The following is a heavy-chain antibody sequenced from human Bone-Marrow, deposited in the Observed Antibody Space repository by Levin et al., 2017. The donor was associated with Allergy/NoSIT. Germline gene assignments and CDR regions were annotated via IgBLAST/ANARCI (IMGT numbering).Heavy chain of an antibody. CDR3: ARLGTAIPPGTGGEQSYFYYYMDV. D-gene: IGHD2-21*01. CDR2: IWYDGSNK. V-gene: IGHV3-33*01. Sequence: PGGSLRLSCAASGFSFSTSGMHWVRQAPGRGLQWVAVIWYDGSNKYYADSVKGRFTISRDNSKNTLYLQMNSLRAEDTAVYYCARLGTAIPPGTGGEQSYFYYYMDVWGKGTPVTISS. J-gene: IGHJ6*03. CDR1: GFSFSTSG.